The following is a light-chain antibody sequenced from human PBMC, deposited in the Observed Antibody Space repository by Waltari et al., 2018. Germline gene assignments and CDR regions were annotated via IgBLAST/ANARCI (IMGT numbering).Light chain of an antibody. V-gene: IGKV3-20*01. CDR2: PGS. Sequence: AGQHVSGNRTACYPHNPAQAPRHLYPGSVRATGVPDRFSGSGSGTDLSLTISRVEPEVSAVYYFQQDSSSVMYTFGQGTKLEI. CDR3: QQDSSSVMYT. J-gene: IGKJ2*01. CDR1: QHVSGNR.